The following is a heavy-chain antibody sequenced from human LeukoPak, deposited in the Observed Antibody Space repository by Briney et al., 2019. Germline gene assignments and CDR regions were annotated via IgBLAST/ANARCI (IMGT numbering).Heavy chain of an antibody. CDR2: IHHSGRT. CDR1: GGSFSNYD. D-gene: IGHD3-3*01. V-gene: IGHV4-34*01. Sequence: SETLSLTCAVYGGSFSNYDWTWIRQPPGKGLEWIGEIHHSGRTNYNASLKRRITISADTSKKQFSLRLSSVTAADTAVYYCARGRSRVTIFGVALNWLDSWGQGNLVTVSS. J-gene: IGHJ5*01. CDR3: ARGRSRVTIFGVALNWLDS.